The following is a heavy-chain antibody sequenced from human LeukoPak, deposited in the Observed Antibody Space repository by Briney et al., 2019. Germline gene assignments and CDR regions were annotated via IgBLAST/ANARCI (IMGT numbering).Heavy chain of an antibody. J-gene: IGHJ4*02. CDR2: VYHSGTT. CDR1: GGSIRNNY. CDR3: ARGNYLTFDF. Sequence: SETLSLTCTVAGGSIRNNYWSWIRQPPGKGLEWIGCVYHSGTTTYNPSLKSRVTISLDTSKNQFSLNLTSVTAADTAMYYCARGNYLTFDFWGQGTLVSVSS. D-gene: IGHD1-7*01. V-gene: IGHV4-59*08.